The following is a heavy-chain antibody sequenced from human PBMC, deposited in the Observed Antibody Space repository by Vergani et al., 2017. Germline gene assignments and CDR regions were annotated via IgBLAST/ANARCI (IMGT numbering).Heavy chain of an antibody. J-gene: IGHJ4*02. CDR3: ARVNYDSSGYSDNFDY. CDR1: GGSISSYY. D-gene: IGHD3-22*01. V-gene: IGHV4-59*01. CDR2: IYYSGST. Sequence: QVQLQESGPGLVKPSETLSLTCTVSGGSISSYYWSWIRQPPGKGLEWIGYIYYSGSTNYNPSLKSRVTISVDKSKNQFSLKLSSVTAADTAVYYCARVNYDSSGYSDNFDYWGQGTLVTVSS.